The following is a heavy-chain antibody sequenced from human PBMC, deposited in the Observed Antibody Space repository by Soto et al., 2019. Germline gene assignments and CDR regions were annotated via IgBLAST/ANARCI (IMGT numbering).Heavy chain of an antibody. CDR1: GFTFSSYA. V-gene: IGHV3-30*14. D-gene: IGHD6-6*01. CDR2: ISYDGSNK. Sequence: QVQLVESGGGVVQPGRSLRLSCAASGFTFSSYAMHWVRQAPGKGLEWVAVISYDGSNKYYADSVKGRFTISRDNSKNTLDLEMNSLRAEDTAVYYCWRVGGGSSSLWFDPWGQGTLVTVSS. J-gene: IGHJ5*02. CDR3: WRVGGGSSSLWFDP.